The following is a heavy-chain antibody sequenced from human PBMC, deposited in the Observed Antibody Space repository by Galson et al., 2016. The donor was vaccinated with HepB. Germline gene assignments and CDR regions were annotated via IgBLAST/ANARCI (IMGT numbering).Heavy chain of an antibody. D-gene: IGHD6-13*01. V-gene: IGHV5-51*01. CDR1: GYTFTNYW. J-gene: IGHJ4*02. CDR3: ANSLGAAAGRADY. CDR2: IYPYDSDT. Sequence: QSGAEVKKPGESLKISCKGVGYTFTNYWIGWVRQMPGKGLEWMGIIYPYDSDTRYSPSFQGQVTISVDKSISTAYLQWSSLRASVTAMYYCANSLGAAAGRADYWGQGTLVTVSA.